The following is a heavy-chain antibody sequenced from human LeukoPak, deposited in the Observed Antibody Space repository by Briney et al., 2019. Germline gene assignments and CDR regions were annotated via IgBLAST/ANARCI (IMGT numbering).Heavy chain of an antibody. CDR1: GFIFDDYA. CDR2: INSDGSNR. Sequence: GGSLRLSCAASGFIFDDYAMHWVRQAPGKGLEWVSRINSDGSNRSHADSVKGRLTISRDNAKNTLYLQMNSLRAEDTAVYYCARSRGYSYDLDYWGQGTLVTVSS. D-gene: IGHD5-18*01. J-gene: IGHJ4*02. CDR3: ARSRGYSYDLDY. V-gene: IGHV3-74*01.